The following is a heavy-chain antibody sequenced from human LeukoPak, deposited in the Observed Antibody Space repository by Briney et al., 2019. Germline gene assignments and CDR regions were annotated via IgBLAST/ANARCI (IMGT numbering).Heavy chain of an antibody. CDR1: GFTFSSYA. J-gene: IGHJ4*02. CDR3: ARDLYYYDSSGYYY. CDR2: ISYDGSNK. Sequence: GGSLRLSCAASGFTFSSYAMSWVRQAPGKGLEWVAVISYDGSNKYYADSVKGRFTISRDNSKNTLYLQMNSLRAEDTAVYYCARDLYYYDSSGYYYWDQGTLVTVSS. D-gene: IGHD3-22*01. V-gene: IGHV3-30-3*01.